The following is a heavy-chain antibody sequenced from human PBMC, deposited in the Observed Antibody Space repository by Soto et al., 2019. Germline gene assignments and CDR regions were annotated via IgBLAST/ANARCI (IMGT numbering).Heavy chain of an antibody. CDR1: GASIRSTDYY. D-gene: IGHD2-21*02. CDR2: VYYTGST. Sequence: QVQLQESGPELVKPSQTLSLTCTVSGASIRSTDYYWSWIRQAPGKGLEWIRYVYYTGSTYYNPSLMSRLTISVDTSKNQFSLKLTSVTAAETAVYYCVRTARQGAVAPHWFDRWGQGTQVTVSS. V-gene: IGHV4-30-4*01. CDR3: VRTARQGAVAPHWFDR. J-gene: IGHJ5*02.